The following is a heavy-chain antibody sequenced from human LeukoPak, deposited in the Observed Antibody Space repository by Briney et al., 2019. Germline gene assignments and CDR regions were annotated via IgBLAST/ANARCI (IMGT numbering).Heavy chain of an antibody. J-gene: IGHJ4*02. Sequence: PGGSLRLSCAASGFTFSSNFMSWVRQAPGKGLEWVSGITNSGENTYYADSVKGRFTISRDNSKNTLFLEMNSLRVEDTAVYYCAKGRGFRVWDPWDNWGQGTLITVSS. CDR3: AKGRGFRVWDPWDN. D-gene: IGHD3-16*01. CDR2: ITNSGENT. CDR1: GFTFSSNF. V-gene: IGHV3-23*01.